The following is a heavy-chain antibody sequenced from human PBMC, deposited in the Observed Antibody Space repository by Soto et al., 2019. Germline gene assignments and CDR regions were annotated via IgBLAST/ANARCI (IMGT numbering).Heavy chain of an antibody. V-gene: IGHV3-53*01. D-gene: IGHD6-13*01. CDR1: GFTVSSNY. CDR2: IYSGGST. J-gene: IGHJ6*02. Sequence: GGSLRLSCAASGFTVSSNYMSWVRQAPGKGLEWVSVIYSGGSTYDADSVKGRFTISRDNSKNTLYLQMNSLRAEDSAVYYCATHSSSHPKYYYYGMDVWGQGTTVTVSS. CDR3: ATHSSSHPKYYYYGMDV.